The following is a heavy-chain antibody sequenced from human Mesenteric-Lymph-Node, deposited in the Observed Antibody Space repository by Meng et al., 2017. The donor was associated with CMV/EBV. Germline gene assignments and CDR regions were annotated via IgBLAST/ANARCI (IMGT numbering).Heavy chain of an antibody. CDR1: GGSISSGGYY. CDR3: ARGHDYGDQGLGY. V-gene: IGHV4-30-4*08. Sequence: TVSGGSISSGGYYWSWIRQHPGKGLEWIGYIYYSGSTYYNPSLKSRVTISVDTSKNQFSLKLSSVTAADTAVYYCARGHDYGDQGLGYWGQGTLVTVSS. D-gene: IGHD4-17*01. J-gene: IGHJ4*02. CDR2: IYYSGST.